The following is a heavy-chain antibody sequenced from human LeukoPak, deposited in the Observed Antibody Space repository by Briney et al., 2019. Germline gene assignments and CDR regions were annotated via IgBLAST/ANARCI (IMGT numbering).Heavy chain of an antibody. J-gene: IGHJ4*02. D-gene: IGHD5-24*01. CDR2: TYTSGST. Sequence: SETLSLTCTVSGGSISSYYWTWIRQPAGKGLEWIGRTYTSGSTNYNPSLKSRVTISVDTSKNQFSLKLSSVTAADTAVYYCARGYRLQFDYWGQGTLVTVSS. CDR3: ARGYRLQFDY. CDR1: GGSISSYY. V-gene: IGHV4-4*07.